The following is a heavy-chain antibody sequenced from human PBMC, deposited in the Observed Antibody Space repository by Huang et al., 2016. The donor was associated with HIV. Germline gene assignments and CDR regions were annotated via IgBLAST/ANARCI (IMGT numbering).Heavy chain of an antibody. D-gene: IGHD6-19*01. CDR1: GFTFSNYA. Sequence: QVQLVESGGGVVQPGRSLRLSCAASGFTFSNYALHWVRQAPGKGLEWVSVISYEGSNKYDTDSVKGRFTISRDNSKNALYLQMNSLRAEDTAVYYCARRAVAGIYYYYYMDVWGKGTTVTVSS. J-gene: IGHJ6*03. CDR2: ISYEGSNK. V-gene: IGHV3-30-3*01. CDR3: ARRAVAGIYYYYYMDV.